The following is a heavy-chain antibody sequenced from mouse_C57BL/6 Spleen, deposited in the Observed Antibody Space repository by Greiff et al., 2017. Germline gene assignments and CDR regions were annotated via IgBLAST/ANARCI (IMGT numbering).Heavy chain of an antibody. V-gene: IGHV1-69*01. CDR2: IDPSDSYT. D-gene: IGHD2-1*01. CDR1: GYTFTSYW. J-gene: IGHJ2*01. Sequence: QVQLQQPGAELVMPGASVKLSCKASGYTFTSYWMHWVKQRPGQGLEWIGEIDPSDSYTNYNQKFKGKSTLTVDKSSSTAYMQLSSLTSEDSAVYYCARGGNYRGYFDYWGQGTTLTVSS. CDR3: ARGGNYRGYFDY.